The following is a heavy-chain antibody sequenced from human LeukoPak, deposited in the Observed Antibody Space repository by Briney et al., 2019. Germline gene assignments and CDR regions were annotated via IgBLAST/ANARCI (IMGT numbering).Heavy chain of an antibody. CDR2: ISGSGGST. J-gene: IGHJ4*02. D-gene: IGHD3-9*01. CDR1: GFTFSSYA. V-gene: IGHV3-23*01. Sequence: GGSLRLSCAASGFTFSSYAMSWVRQAPGKGLEWVSAISGSGGSTYYADSVKGRFTISRDNAKNTLYLQMNSLRVEDTAVYYCATDMTGVNDYWGQGTLVTVSS. CDR3: ATDMTGVNDY.